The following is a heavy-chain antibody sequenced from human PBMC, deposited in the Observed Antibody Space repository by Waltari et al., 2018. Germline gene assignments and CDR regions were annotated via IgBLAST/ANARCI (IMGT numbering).Heavy chain of an antibody. V-gene: IGHV4-61*01. CDR1: GGSVSSVSSY. D-gene: IGHD2-8*01. CDR3: ARAVCSGDFYYMDV. J-gene: IGHJ6*03. CDR2: IYIGWTI. Sequence: QVQVQESGPGLVTPSETLSLTCSVSGGSVSSVSSYWTWIRRPPGKGLEWIGYIYIGWTIKYHPSLKSRVTMSLDTSKNEVSLRLSSVTADDTAVYYCARAVCSGDFYYMDVWGNGTTVTVSS.